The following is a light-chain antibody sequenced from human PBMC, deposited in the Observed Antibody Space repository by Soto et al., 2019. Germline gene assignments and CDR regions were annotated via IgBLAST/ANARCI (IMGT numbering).Light chain of an antibody. Sequence: AIRMTQSPSSISASTGDRVTITCRASQGISSYLAWYQQKPGKAPKLQIYAASTLQSGVPSRFSGSGSGTDFTLTISCLQSQDFATYYCQQYYSYPPSWTFGQGTKVDIK. CDR2: AAS. J-gene: IGKJ1*01. V-gene: IGKV1-8*01. CDR1: QGISSY. CDR3: QQYYSYPPSWT.